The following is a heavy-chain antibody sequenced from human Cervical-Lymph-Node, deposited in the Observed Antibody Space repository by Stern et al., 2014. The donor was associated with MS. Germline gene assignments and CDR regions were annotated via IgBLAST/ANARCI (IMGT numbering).Heavy chain of an antibody. D-gene: IGHD6-13*01. CDR1: GYTFTSYY. CDR2: INPSGGST. CDR3: ARDIPIAAAGRPMDV. V-gene: IGHV1-46*01. J-gene: IGHJ6*02. Sequence: QLVQSGAEVKKPGASVKVSCKASGYTFTSYYMHWVRQAPGQGLEWMGIINPSGGSTSYAQKFQGRVTMTRDTSTSTVYMELSSLRSEDTAVYYCARDIPIAAAGRPMDVWGQGTTVTVSS.